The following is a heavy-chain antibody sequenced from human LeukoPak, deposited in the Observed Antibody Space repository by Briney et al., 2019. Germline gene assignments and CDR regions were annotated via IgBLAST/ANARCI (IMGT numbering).Heavy chain of an antibody. J-gene: IGHJ4*02. CDR1: GGSISSNNYY. D-gene: IGHD3-22*01. CDR3: ASSPSGYWWNFDC. V-gene: IGHV4-39*01. CDR2: IYYSGST. Sequence: SETLSLTCTVSGGSISSNNYYWGWIRQPPGKVLEWIGSIYYSGSTYNNPSLKSRVTISVDTTKNQFSLKLTSGTAADTAVHYCASSPSGYWWNFDCWGQGTLVTVSS.